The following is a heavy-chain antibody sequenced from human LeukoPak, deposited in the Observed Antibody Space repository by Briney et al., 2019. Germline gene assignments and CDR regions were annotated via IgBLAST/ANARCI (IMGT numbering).Heavy chain of an antibody. CDR1: GFTFSSYG. V-gene: IGHV3-30*18. J-gene: IGHJ3*02. Sequence: GGSLRLSCAASGFTFSSYGMHWVRQAPGKGLEWVAVISYDGSNKYYADSVKGRFTISRDNSKNTLYPQMNSLRAEDTAVYYCAKAGYYDSFSAFDIWGQGTMVTVSS. D-gene: IGHD3-22*01. CDR2: ISYDGSNK. CDR3: AKAGYYDSFSAFDI.